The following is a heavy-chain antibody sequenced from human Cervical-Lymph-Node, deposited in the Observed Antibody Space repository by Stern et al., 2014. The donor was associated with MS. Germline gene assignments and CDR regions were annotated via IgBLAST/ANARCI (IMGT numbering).Heavy chain of an antibody. CDR2: INPSGGST. CDR3: ARDKYDASGSYELGY. Sequence: EQLADSGAEVKKPGASAKVSCKASGYTFTSYYMHWVRQAPGPVLEWMGIINPSGGSTSYTQKFQGRVTMTRDTSTSTVYMELSSLRSEDTAVYYCARDKYDASGSYELGYWGQGTLVTVSS. CDR1: GYTFTSYY. D-gene: IGHD3-10*01. J-gene: IGHJ4*02. V-gene: IGHV1-46*01.